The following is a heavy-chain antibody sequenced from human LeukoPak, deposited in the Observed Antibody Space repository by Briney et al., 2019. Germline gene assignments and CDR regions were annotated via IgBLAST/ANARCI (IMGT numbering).Heavy chain of an antibody. CDR2: ISYDGSNK. CDR3: AKDRHQSTAMASDFDY. J-gene: IGHJ4*02. CDR1: GFTFSSYG. D-gene: IGHD5-18*01. V-gene: IGHV3-30*18. Sequence: GGSLRLSCAASGFTFSSYGMHWVRQAPGKGLEWVAVISYDGSNKYYADSVKGRFTISRDNSKDTLYLQMNSLRAEDTAVYYCAKDRHQSTAMASDFDYWGQGTLVTVSS.